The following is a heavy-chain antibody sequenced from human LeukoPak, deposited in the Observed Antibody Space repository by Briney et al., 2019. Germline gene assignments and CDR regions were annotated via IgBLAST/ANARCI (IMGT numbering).Heavy chain of an antibody. V-gene: IGHV3-11*04. CDR2: ISSTGSTI. CDR3: ARDFRGYDSRLHDY. D-gene: IGHD3-22*01. Sequence: GGSLRLSCAASGFTFSDYYMSWIRQAPGKGLEWISYISSTGSTIYYADSVKGQFTISRDNAKNSLYLQMNSLRAEDTAVYYCARDFRGYDSRLHDYWGQGTLVTVSS. J-gene: IGHJ4*02. CDR1: GFTFSDYY.